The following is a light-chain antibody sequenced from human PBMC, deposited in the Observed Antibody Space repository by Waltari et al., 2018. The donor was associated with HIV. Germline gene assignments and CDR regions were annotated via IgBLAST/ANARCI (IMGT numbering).Light chain of an antibody. CDR1: RSNIGSNP. CDR3: AAWDDSLNGL. V-gene: IGLV1-44*01. Sequence: QSVLTQPPSASGTPGQRVTISCSGRRSNIGSNPVSWYQQLPGAAPKLLIRDNNQRPSGVPDRFSGSKSGTSASLAISGLQSEDEGDYYCAAWDDSLNGLFGGGTKLTV. CDR2: DNN. J-gene: IGLJ2*01.